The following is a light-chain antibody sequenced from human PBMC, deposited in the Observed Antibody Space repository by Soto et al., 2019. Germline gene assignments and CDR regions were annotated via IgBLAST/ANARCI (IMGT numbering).Light chain of an antibody. CDR1: SSDVGSYNR. V-gene: IGLV2-18*02. J-gene: IGLJ3*02. CDR2: EVS. CDR3: SSFTSSNTCV. Sequence: QSALTQPPSVSGSPGQSVTISCTGTSSDVGSYNRVSWYQQPPGTTPKLMIYEVSNRPSGVPDRFFGSKSGNTASLTISGLQSEDDADYYCSSFTSSNTCVFGGGTKLNVL.